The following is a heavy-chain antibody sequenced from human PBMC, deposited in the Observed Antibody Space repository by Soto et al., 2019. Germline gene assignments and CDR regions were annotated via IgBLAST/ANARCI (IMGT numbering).Heavy chain of an antibody. J-gene: IGHJ6*03. CDR3: ARGPWNAYKEQLPKPYYYYYMDV. CDR1: GYTFTGYY. D-gene: IGHD3-16*01. CDR2: INPNSGGT. V-gene: IGHV1-2*04. Sequence: ASVKVSCKASGYTFTGYYMHWVRQAPGQGLEWMGWINPNSGGTNYAQKFQGWVTMTRDTSISTAYMELSRLRSDDTAVYYCARGPWNAYKEQLPKPYYYYYMDVWGKGTTVTVSS.